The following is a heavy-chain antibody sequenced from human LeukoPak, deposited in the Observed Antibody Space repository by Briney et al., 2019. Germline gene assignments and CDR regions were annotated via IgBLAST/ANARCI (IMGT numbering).Heavy chain of an antibody. CDR1: GFTFSSYW. V-gene: IGHV3-7*01. Sequence: GRSLRLSCAASGFTFSSYWMSWVRQAPGKGLEWVANIKQDGSEKYYVDSVKGRFTISRDNAKNSLYLQMNSLRAEDTAVYYCAREGDYGDRQEDFDYWGQGTLVTVSS. CDR3: AREGDYGDRQEDFDY. J-gene: IGHJ4*02. D-gene: IGHD4-17*01. CDR2: IKQDGSEK.